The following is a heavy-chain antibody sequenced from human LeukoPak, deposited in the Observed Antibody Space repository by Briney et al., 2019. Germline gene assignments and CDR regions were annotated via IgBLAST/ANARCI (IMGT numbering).Heavy chain of an antibody. V-gene: IGHV4-59*01. CDR3: ARVGAIVGATTGVWWFDP. D-gene: IGHD1-26*01. CDR2: IYYSGST. J-gene: IGHJ5*02. Sequence: PSETLSLTCTVSGGSISSYHWSWIRQPPGKGLEWIGYIYYSGSTNYNPSLKSRVTISVDTSKNQFSLKLSSVTAADTAVYYCARVGAIVGATTGVWWFDPWGQGTLVTVSS. CDR1: GGSISSYH.